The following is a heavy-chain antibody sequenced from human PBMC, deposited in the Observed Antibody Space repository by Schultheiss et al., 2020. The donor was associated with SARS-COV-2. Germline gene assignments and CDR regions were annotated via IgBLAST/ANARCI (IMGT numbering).Heavy chain of an antibody. V-gene: IGHV4-31*03. J-gene: IGHJ3*02. CDR1: GGSISSGGYY. Sequence: SQTLSLTCTVSGGSISSGGYYWSWIRQHPGKGLEWIGYIYYSGSTYYNPSLKSRVTISVDTSKNQFSLKLSSVTDADTAVYYCAREGERDNAFDIWGQGTMVTVSS. CDR3: AREGERDNAFDI. D-gene: IGHD1-1*01. CDR2: IYYSGST.